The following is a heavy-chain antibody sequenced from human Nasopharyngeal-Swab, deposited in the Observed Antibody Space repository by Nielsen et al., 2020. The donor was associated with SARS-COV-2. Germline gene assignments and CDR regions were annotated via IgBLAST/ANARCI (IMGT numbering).Heavy chain of an antibody. J-gene: IGHJ6*02. CDR1: GFTFSSSA. CDR3: ARGQNGQQLVPSYYYYGMDV. Sequence: SLIISCAASGFTFSSSAMHWVRHAPGTVLEWVAVISYDGSNKYYADSVKGRFTISRDNSKNTLYLQMNSLRAEDTALYYCARGQNGQQLVPSYYYYGMDVWGQGTTVTVSS. V-gene: IGHV3-30*04. CDR2: ISYDGSNK. D-gene: IGHD6-13*01.